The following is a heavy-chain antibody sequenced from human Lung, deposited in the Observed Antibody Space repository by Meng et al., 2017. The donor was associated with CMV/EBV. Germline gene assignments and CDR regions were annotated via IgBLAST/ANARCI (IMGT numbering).Heavy chain of an antibody. J-gene: IGHJ3*02. CDR2: ISLYNGNT. D-gene: IGHD3-3*01. V-gene: IGHV1-18*01. CDR3: ARFEPLWGGYIREAAFDI. Sequence: ASXXVSXKASGYTFSSYDISWVRQAPGQGLEWMGWISLYNGNTNSAQKCQGRVTMTTDTSTDTAYMELRSLRSDDTAVYYCARFEPLWGGYIREAAFDIWGQGTMVTVSS. CDR1: GYTFSSYD.